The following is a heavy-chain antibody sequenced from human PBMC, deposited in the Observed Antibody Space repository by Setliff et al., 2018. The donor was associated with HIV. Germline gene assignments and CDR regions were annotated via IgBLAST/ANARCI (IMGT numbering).Heavy chain of an antibody. CDR1: GGTFSSYA. D-gene: IGHD6-19*01. J-gene: IGHJ3*02. CDR3: AREGAVADAFDI. V-gene: IGHV1-69*10. Sequence: KVSCKASGGTFSSYAISWVRQAPGQGLEWMGGIIPILGIANYAQKFQGRVTITADKSTSTAYMELSSLRSEDTAVYYCAREGAVADAFDIWGQGTMVTVSS. CDR2: IIPILGIA.